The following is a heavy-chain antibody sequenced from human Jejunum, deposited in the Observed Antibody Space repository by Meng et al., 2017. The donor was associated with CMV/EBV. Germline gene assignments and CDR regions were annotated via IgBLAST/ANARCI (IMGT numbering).Heavy chain of an antibody. Sequence: AASGFTFDDYAMHWVRQAPGKGLEWVSGIIWNSGSIGYADSVKGRFTISRDNAKNSLYLQMNSLRAEDTALYYCAKESQQLVLDYWGQGTLVTVSS. CDR1: GFTFDDYA. CDR2: IIWNSGSI. J-gene: IGHJ4*02. D-gene: IGHD6-6*01. CDR3: AKESQQLVLDY. V-gene: IGHV3-9*01.